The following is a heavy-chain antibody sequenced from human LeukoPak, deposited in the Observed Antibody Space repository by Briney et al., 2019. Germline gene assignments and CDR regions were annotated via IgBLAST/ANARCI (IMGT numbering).Heavy chain of an antibody. D-gene: IGHD3-22*01. CDR1: GGSISSSNW. V-gene: IGHV4-4*02. CDR3: ARVGDSSGYYPLDY. CDR2: IYHSGST. Sequence: SETLSLTCAVSGGSISSSNWWSWVRQPPGKGLEWIGEIYHSGSTNYNPSLKSRVTISVDKSKNQFSLKLSSVTAADTAGYYCARVGDSSGYYPLDYWGQGTLVTVSS. J-gene: IGHJ4*02.